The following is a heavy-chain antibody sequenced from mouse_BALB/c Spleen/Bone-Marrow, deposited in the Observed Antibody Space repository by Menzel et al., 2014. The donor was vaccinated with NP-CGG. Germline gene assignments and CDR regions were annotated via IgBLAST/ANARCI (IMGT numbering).Heavy chain of an antibody. V-gene: IGHV1S29*02. Sequence: VQLQQSGPELVKPGASVKISCKASGYTFTDYNMHWVKQSHGKSLEWIGYIYPYNGGTGYNQEFKSKATLTVDNSSSTAYMELRSLTSEDSAVYYCARGGNYEAMDYWGQGTSVTVSS. D-gene: IGHD2-1*01. CDR2: IYPYNGGT. J-gene: IGHJ4*01. CDR1: GYTFTDYN. CDR3: ARGGNYEAMDY.